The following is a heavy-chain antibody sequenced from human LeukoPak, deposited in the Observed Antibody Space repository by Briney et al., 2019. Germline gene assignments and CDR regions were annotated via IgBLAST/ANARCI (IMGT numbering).Heavy chain of an antibody. Sequence: SVKVSCKASGGTFSSYAISWVRQAPGQGLEWMGGIIPIFGTANYAQKFQGRVTITADESTSTAYMELRSLRSEDTAVYYCARVPYYYDSSGSSGGWFDPWGQGTLVTVSS. CDR3: ARVPYYYDSSGSSGGWFDP. V-gene: IGHV1-69*13. CDR1: GGTFSSYA. J-gene: IGHJ5*02. D-gene: IGHD3-22*01. CDR2: IIPIFGTA.